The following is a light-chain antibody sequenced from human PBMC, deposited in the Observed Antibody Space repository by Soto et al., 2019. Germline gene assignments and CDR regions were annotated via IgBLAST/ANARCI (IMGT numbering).Light chain of an antibody. CDR3: QHRV. V-gene: IGKV1-5*01. CDR2: DAS. Sequence: DIQMTRCPSTLSGSVGDIVTTTCRGSQAISTWLAWYQQRPGKAPHLLIYDASRLQSGVPSRFTGSGSGTEFTLTVSSLQPDDFATYYCQHRVFGPGTRLEIK. CDR1: QAISTW. J-gene: IGKJ5*01.